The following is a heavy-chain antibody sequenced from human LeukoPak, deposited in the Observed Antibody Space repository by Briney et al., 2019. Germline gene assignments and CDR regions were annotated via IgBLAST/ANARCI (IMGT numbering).Heavy chain of an antibody. V-gene: IGHV3-48*04. CDR3: ARVRGPTLKTCYMDV. D-gene: IGHD3-10*01. J-gene: IGHJ6*03. CDR1: GFTFTEYS. Sequence: SGGSLRLSCAASGFTFTEYSIIWVRQAPGKGLEWVSFISDTSDRSSTIHYADSVKGRFTISRDNAERSVYLQMNSLRADDTAVYYCARVRGPTLKTCYMDVWGTGTTVTVSS. CDR2: ISDTSDRSSTI.